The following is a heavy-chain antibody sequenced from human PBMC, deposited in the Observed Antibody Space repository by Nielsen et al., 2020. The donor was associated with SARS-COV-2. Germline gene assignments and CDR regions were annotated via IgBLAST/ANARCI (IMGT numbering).Heavy chain of an antibody. J-gene: IGHJ5*02. D-gene: IGHD2-15*01. CDR2: ISSSSRTI. V-gene: IGHV3-48*04. Sequence: GGSLRLSCAASGFTFSSYSMNWVRQAPGKGLEWVSYISSSSRTIYYADSVKGRFTISRDNAKNSLYLQMNSLRAEDTAVYYCARDLGVAGFDPWGQGTLVTVSS. CDR3: ARDLGVAGFDP. CDR1: GFTFSSYS.